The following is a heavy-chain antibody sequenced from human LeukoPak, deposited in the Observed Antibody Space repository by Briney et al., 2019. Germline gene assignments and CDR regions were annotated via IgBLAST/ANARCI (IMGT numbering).Heavy chain of an antibody. CDR3: ARESLVTGRNPFDY. CDR1: GGSINSYY. CDR2: IYYSGST. J-gene: IGHJ4*02. D-gene: IGHD6-19*01. V-gene: IGHV4-59*12. Sequence: PSETLSLTCTVSGGSINSYYWSWIRQPPGKGLEWIGYIYYSGSTNYNPSLKSRVTISVDTSKNQFSLKLSSVTAADTAVYYCARESLVTGRNPFDYWGQGTLVTVSS.